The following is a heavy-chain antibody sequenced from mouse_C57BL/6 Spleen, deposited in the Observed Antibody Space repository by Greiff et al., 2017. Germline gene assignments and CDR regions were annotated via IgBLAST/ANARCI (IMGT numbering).Heavy chain of an antibody. D-gene: IGHD2-12*01. CDR2: ISSGGSYT. Sequence: EVQLQESGGDLVKPGGSLKLSCAASGFTFSSYGMSWVRQTPDKRLAWVATISSGGSYTYYPDSVTGRFTISRDKAKNTLYLQMSSLKSEDTAMYYCAKEDYSPAWFAYWGQGTLVTVSA. J-gene: IGHJ3*01. CDR1: GFTFSSYG. CDR3: AKEDYSPAWFAY. V-gene: IGHV5-6*01.